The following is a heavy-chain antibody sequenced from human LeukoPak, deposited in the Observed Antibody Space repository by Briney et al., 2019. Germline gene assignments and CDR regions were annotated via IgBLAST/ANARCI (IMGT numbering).Heavy chain of an antibody. J-gene: IGHJ4*02. D-gene: IGHD5-12*01. CDR1: GFTFSNYW. CDR3: ARPYDSNRDHSGYGY. V-gene: IGHV3-7*01. Sequence: GGSLRLSCAASGFTFSNYWMSWVRQAPEKGLEWVANINQDGDEKYYVDSVKGRFSISRDNAKNSVDLQMHSLRAEDTALYYCARPYDSNRDHSGYGYWGRGTLVTVSS. CDR2: INQDGDEK.